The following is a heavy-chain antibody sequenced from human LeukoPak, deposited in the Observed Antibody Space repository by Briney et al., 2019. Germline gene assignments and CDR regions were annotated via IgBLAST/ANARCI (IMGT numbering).Heavy chain of an antibody. CDR3: ARDRLYSSSSEDY. D-gene: IGHD6-6*01. V-gene: IGHV3-53*01. CDR2: IYSGGST. J-gene: IGHJ4*02. CDR1: GFTVSSTY. Sequence: PGGPLRLSCAASGFTVSSTYMSWVRQAPGKGLEWVSVIYSGGSTYYADSVKGRFTISRDNSKNTLYLQMNSLRAEDPAVYYCARDRLYSSSSEDYWGQGTLVTVSS.